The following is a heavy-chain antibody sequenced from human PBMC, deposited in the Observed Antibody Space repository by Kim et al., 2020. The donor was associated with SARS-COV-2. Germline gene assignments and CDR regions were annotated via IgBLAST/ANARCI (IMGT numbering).Heavy chain of an antibody. J-gene: IGHJ6*02. V-gene: IGHV3-13*01. CDR1: GFTFSSYD. Sequence: GGSLRLSCAASGFTFSSYDMHWVRQATGKGLEWVSAIGTAGDTYYPGSVKGRFTISRENAKNSLYLQMNSLRAGDTAVYYCAREYSSSWYRASVYYYGMDVWGQGTTVTVSS. CDR3: AREYSSSWYRASVYYYGMDV. D-gene: IGHD6-13*01. CDR2: IGTAGDT.